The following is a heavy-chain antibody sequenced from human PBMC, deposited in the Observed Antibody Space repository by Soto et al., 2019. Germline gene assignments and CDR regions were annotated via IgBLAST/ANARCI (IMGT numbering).Heavy chain of an antibody. D-gene: IGHD3-16*01. CDR2: VSGTGDST. J-gene: IGHJ4*02. V-gene: IGHV3-23*01. CDR1: GFTVTSYA. CDR3: ARDGDVNTGFGKDY. Sequence: EVHLLESGGGLVPPGGSLRLSCAASGFTVTSYAMSWVRQAPGKGLEWVSLVSGTGDSTHYANSVRGRFTISRDDSKATLYLQMSGLRAEDTAVYYCARDGDVNTGFGKDYWGQGTLVTVSS.